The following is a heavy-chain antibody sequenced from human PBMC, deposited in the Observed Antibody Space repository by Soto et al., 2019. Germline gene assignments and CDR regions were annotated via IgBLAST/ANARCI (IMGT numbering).Heavy chain of an antibody. CDR2: IKSKTDGGTT. D-gene: IGHD2-2*02. CDR3: TTVASGIVLVPAAIGYYGMDV. J-gene: IGHJ6*02. V-gene: IGHV3-15*07. Sequence: EVQLVESGGGLVKPGGSLRLSCAASGFTFSNAWMNWVRQAPGKGLEWVGRIKSKTDGGTTDYAAPVKGRFTISRDDSKNTLYLQMNSLKTEDTAVYYCTTVASGIVLVPAAIGYYGMDVWGQGTTVTVSS. CDR1: GFTFSNAW.